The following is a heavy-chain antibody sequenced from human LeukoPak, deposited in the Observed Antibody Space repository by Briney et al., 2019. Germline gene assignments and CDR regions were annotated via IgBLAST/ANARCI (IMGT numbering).Heavy chain of an antibody. CDR3: ASLMTSYYYYSMDV. Sequence: GASVKVSCKASGGTFSSYAISWVRQAPGQGLEWMGGIIPIFDTANHAQKFQGRVTITADESTSTAYMELSSLRSEDTAVYYCASLMTSYYYYSMDVWGQGTTVTVSS. CDR2: IIPIFDTA. CDR1: GGTFSSYA. V-gene: IGHV1-69*13. J-gene: IGHJ6*02.